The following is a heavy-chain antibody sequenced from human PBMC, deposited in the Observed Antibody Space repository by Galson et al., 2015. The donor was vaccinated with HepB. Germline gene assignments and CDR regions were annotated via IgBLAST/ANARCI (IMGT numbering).Heavy chain of an antibody. CDR2: IDPGDSDT. CDR3: ARHGDGPYGSGYYQLYYFYGMDV. Sequence: QSGAEVKKPGESLKISCKGSGYSFTTYWIGWVRQMPGKGLEWMGIIDPGDSDTRYSPSFQGQVTISADKSTNTAYLQWSSLRASDTAMYYCARHGDGPYGSGYYQLYYFYGMDVWGQGTTVTVSS. V-gene: IGHV5-51*01. J-gene: IGHJ6*02. D-gene: IGHD3-10*01. CDR1: GYSFTTYW.